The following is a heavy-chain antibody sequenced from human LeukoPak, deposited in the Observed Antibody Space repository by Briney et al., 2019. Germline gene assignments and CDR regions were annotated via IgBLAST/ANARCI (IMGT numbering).Heavy chain of an antibody. CDR3: VKNGWLDY. J-gene: IGHJ5*01. CDR1: GFTFSSQN. Sequence: GGSLRLSCAASGFTFSSQNMNWARQAPGKGLEWVAYISTSGDSTKYADSVEGRFTISRDNVENSLYLLMNSLRVDDTAVYYCVKNGWLDYWGQESWSPSPQ. D-gene: IGHD2-8*01. CDR2: ISTSGDST. V-gene: IGHV3-21*01.